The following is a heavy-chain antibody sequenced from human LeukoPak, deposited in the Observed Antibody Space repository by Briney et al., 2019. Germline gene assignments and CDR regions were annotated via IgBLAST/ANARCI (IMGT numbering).Heavy chain of an antibody. V-gene: IGHV3-7*04. CDR2: IKQDGSEK. CDR3: ARGYGDYDDYYYMDV. D-gene: IGHD4-17*01. CDR1: GFTFSSSW. J-gene: IGHJ6*03. Sequence: GALRLSCAASGFTFSSSWMSWVRQAPGKGLEWVANIKQDGSEKYYVDSVKGRFTISRDNAKNSLYLQMNSLRAEDTAVYYCARGYGDYDDYYYMDVWGKGTTVTVSS.